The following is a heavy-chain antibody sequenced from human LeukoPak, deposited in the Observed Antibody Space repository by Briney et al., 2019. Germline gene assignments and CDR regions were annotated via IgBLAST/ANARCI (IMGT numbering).Heavy chain of an antibody. J-gene: IGHJ4*02. D-gene: IGHD4-11*01. CDR1: GYTFITYA. CDR2: ISGDNGNI. V-gene: IGHV1-18*01. CDR3: ARPIEGNYAHFDY. Sequence: GASVKVSCKASGYTFITYAIGWVRQAPGQGLEWVGWISGDNGNINYARKLQGRITMTTDTSTSTAYMELRSLRSDDTAVYYCARPIEGNYAHFDYWGQGTLITVSS.